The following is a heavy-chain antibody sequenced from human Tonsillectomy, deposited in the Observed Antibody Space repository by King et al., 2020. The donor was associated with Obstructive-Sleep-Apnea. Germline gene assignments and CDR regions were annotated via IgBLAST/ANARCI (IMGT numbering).Heavy chain of an antibody. CDR2: INPNSGGT. D-gene: IGHD3-10*01. Sequence: VQLVESGAEVKKPGASVKVSCKASGCTFTGYYIHWVRQAPGQGLEWIGWINPNSGGTNYAQKFQGRVTMTRDTSISTAYMELSRLRSDDTAVYYCARSYGSGSTKADYWGQGTLVTVSS. CDR1: GCTFTGYY. CDR3: ARSYGSGSTKADY. V-gene: IGHV1-2*02. J-gene: IGHJ4*02.